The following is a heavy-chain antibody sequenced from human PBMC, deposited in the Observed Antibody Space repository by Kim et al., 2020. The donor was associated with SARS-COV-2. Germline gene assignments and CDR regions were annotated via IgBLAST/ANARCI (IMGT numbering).Heavy chain of an antibody. Sequence: SVKVSCKASGGTFSSYAISWVRQAPGQGLEWMGGIIPIFGTANYAQKFQGRVTITADESTSTAYMELSSLRSEDTAVYYCARESPDYYDSSSSFDYWGQGTLVTVSS. CDR3: ARESPDYYDSSSSFDY. D-gene: IGHD3-22*01. CDR2: IIPIFGTA. J-gene: IGHJ4*02. CDR1: GGTFSSYA. V-gene: IGHV1-69*13.